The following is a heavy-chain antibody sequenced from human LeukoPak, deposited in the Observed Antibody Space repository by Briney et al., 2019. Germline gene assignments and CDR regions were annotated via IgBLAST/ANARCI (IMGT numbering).Heavy chain of an antibody. CDR2: ISSSGSTI. CDR3: AREEGCSSTSCYMDY. V-gene: IGHV3-48*03. Sequence: GGSLRLSCAASGFTFSSYEMNWVRQAPGKGLEWVSYISSSGSTIYYADSVKGRFTISRDNAKNSLYLQMNSLRAEDTAVYYCAREEGCSSTSCYMDYWGQGTLVTVSS. J-gene: IGHJ4*02. D-gene: IGHD2-2*02. CDR1: GFTFSSYE.